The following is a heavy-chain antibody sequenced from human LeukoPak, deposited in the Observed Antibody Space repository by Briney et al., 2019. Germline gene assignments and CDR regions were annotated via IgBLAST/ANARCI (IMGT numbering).Heavy chain of an antibody. J-gene: IGHJ4*02. CDR2: IVVGSGNT. CDR1: GFTFTSSA. V-gene: IGHV1-58*02. D-gene: IGHD5-18*01. CDR3: ARVSSGYSYGVDY. Sequence: SVKVSCKASGFTFTSSAMQWVRQARGQRLEWIGWIVVGSGNTNYAQKFQERGTITRDMSTSTAYMELSSLRSEDTAVYYCARVSSGYSYGVDYWGQGTLVTVSS.